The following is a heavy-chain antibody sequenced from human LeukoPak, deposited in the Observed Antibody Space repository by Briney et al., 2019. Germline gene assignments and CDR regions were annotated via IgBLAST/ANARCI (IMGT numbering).Heavy chain of an antibody. Sequence: PGGSLRLSCPSSRLTFSSYAMHWVRQAPGKGLEYVSAISSNGGSTYYANSVKGRVTISRDNSKKMLYLQMNSLREDDTDVYYCAKDPEVTLYWANAFDIWGQGTMVTVSS. CDR3: AKDPEVTLYWANAFDI. V-gene: IGHV3-64*01. CDR1: RLTFSSYA. J-gene: IGHJ3*02. D-gene: IGHD2-21*02. CDR2: ISSNGGST.